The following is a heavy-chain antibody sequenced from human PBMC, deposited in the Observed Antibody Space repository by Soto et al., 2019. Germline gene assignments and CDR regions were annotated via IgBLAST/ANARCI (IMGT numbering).Heavy chain of an antibody. V-gene: IGHV3-30*18. CDR3: AKREYGDEPFDY. Sequence: QVQLVESGGGVVQPGRSLRLSCAASGFTFSSYGMHWVRQAPGKGLEWVAVISYDGSNKYYADSVKGRFTISRDNSKNTLYLQMNSLRAEDTAVYYCAKREYGDEPFDYWGQGTLVTVSS. CDR1: GFTFSSYG. CDR2: ISYDGSNK. J-gene: IGHJ4*02. D-gene: IGHD4-17*01.